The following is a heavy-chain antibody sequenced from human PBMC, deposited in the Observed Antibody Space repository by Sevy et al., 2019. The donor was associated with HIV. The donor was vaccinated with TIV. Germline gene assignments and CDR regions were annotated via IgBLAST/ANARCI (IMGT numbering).Heavy chain of an antibody. Sequence: SETLSLTYSVSGAPINNYFWTWIRQPPGKGLEWIGYIYYRGATNYNPSLKGRVTFSQDTSKNQFSLRLTSVTAADTAIYYCARGQDYADPFDSWGQGTLVTVSS. CDR3: ARGQDYADPFDS. CDR2: IYYRGAT. V-gene: IGHV4-59*01. CDR1: GAPINNYF. D-gene: IGHD4-17*01. J-gene: IGHJ4*02.